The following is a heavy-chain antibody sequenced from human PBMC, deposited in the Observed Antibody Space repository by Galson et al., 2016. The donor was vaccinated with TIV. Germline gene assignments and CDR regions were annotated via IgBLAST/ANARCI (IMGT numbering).Heavy chain of an antibody. V-gene: IGHV1-69*02. J-gene: IGHJ1*01. CDR2: IIPLLGIG. Sequence: SVKVSCKASGGTLSRFTVSWVRQAPGQGLEWMGRIIPLLGIGNHAQKFQNRVAITADRSTSAAYMGLSSLKSEDTAVYYCAIYDSSGYYSAEFFQQWGQGTLLIVSS. CDR1: GGTLSRFT. D-gene: IGHD3-22*01. CDR3: AIYDSSGYYSAEFFQQ.